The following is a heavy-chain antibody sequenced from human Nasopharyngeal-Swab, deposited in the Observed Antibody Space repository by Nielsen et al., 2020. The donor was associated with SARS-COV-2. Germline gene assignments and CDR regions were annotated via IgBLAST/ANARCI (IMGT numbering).Heavy chain of an antibody. Sequence: GESLKISCAASGFGLSDFYISWIRKAPGKGLKWIAYIDPSGENKYYAGSVKGRFTISRDNARNSVFLELNTLRADDSAVYYCTRKISFDMWGQGTKVTVSS. CDR2: IDPSGENK. V-gene: IGHV3-11*01. D-gene: IGHD2-15*01. CDR3: TRKISFDM. CDR1: GFGLSDFY. J-gene: IGHJ3*02.